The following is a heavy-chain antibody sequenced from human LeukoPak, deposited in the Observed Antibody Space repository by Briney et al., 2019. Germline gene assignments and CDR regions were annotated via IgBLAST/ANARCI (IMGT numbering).Heavy chain of an antibody. D-gene: IGHD3-10*01. CDR1: GESFRSYY. V-gene: IGHV4-34*12. J-gene: IGHJ6*03. CDR3: ARLLVRGVSYPYYFMDV. Sequence: SETLSLTCGVSGESFRSYYWSWIRQPPGQGLEWIGEILHSGDTNYNPSLKSRVSMFIDTSKNHFSLKLSSVTAADTAVYYCARLLVRGVSYPYYFMDVWAKGTTVIVSS. CDR2: ILHSGDT.